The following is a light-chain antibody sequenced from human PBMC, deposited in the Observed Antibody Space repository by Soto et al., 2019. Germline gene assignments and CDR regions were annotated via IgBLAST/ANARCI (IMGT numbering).Light chain of an antibody. J-gene: IGKJ3*01. CDR2: GAS. Sequence: EIVLTQSPGTLSLSPGERATLSCRASQSVSSSYLAWYQLKPGQAPRLLIYGASSRATGIPDRFSGSGSGTDFTLTISRLEPEDFAVYYCQQYSGSPLFTFGPGTKVDIK. CDR3: QQYSGSPLFT. V-gene: IGKV3-20*01. CDR1: QSVSSSY.